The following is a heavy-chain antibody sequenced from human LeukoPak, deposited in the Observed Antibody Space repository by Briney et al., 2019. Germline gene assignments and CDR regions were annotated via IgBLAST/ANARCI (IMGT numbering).Heavy chain of an antibody. V-gene: IGHV3-7*03. J-gene: IGHJ4*02. CDR2: IKQGGSEK. Sequence: GGSLRLSCTASGLTLSNYWMIWVRQAPGKGLQWVAKIKQGGSEKYYVDSVKGRFTISRDNAENSLYLQMNSLRVEDTAVYYCAARSSGNPYFWGQGTLVTVSS. CDR3: AARSSGNPYF. D-gene: IGHD1-26*01. CDR1: GLTLSNYW.